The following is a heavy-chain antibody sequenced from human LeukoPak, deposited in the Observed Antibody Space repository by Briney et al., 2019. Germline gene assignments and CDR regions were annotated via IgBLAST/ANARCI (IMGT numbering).Heavy chain of an antibody. CDR1: GYXFTGYY. D-gene: IGHD1-26*01. J-gene: IGHJ4*02. CDR2: INPNRGGT. CDR3: ARDSGGWELLKKHYYFDF. V-gene: IGHV1-2*02. Sequence: GASVKVSCKASGYXFTGYYIHWVRQAPGQGLEWMGWINPNRGGTNYAQKFQGRVTMTRDTSISTAYMELSRLRSDDTAVYYCARDSGGWELLKKHYYFDFWGQGTLVTLSS.